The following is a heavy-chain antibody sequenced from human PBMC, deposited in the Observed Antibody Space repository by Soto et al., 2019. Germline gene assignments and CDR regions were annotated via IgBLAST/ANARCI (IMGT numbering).Heavy chain of an antibody. CDR3: AREGRLHWFES. J-gene: IGHJ5*01. V-gene: IGHV4-30-2*01. Sequence: PSETLSLTCAVSGGSISSGGYSWSWIRQPPGKGLEWIGYIYHSGSAYYNPSLKSRVTISVDRSKNQFSLKLRSVTAADTAVYFCAREGRLHWFESWGQGTLVTVSS. CDR1: GGSISSGGYS. CDR2: IYHSGSA.